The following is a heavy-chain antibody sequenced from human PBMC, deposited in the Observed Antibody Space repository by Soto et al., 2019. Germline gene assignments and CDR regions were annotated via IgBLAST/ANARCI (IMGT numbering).Heavy chain of an antibody. D-gene: IGHD3-9*01. Sequence: QVQLQESGPGLVKPSQTLSLTCTVSGGSINSGGYYWSWIRQHPGKGLEWIGYIYYSGSTYYPPSLRSLVTISVDTSKNQFSLKLSAVTAADTAVYYCARDLTSYGMDVWGQGTPVTVSS. CDR1: GGSINSGGYY. CDR3: ARDLTSYGMDV. CDR2: IYYSGST. J-gene: IGHJ6*02. V-gene: IGHV4-31*01.